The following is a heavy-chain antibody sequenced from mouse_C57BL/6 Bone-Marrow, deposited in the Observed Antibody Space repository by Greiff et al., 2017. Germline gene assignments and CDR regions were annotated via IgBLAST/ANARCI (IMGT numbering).Heavy chain of an antibody. Sequence: QVQLKQPGAELVMPGASVKLSCKASGYTFTSYWMHWVKQRPGQGLEWIGAIDPSDSYTNYNQKFKGKSTLTVDKSSSTAYMQLSSLTSEDAAVYYCAGGWFAFGGQGTVVTVSA. CDR3: AGGWFAF. J-gene: IGHJ3*01. V-gene: IGHV1-69*01. CDR1: GYTFTSYW. CDR2: IDPSDSYT.